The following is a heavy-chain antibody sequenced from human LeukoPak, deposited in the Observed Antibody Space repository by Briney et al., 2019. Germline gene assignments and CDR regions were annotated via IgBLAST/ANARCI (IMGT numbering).Heavy chain of an antibody. Sequence: GGSLRLSCAASGFTLSTYWMSWVRQAPGKGLEWVANIKQDGSRKYYVDSVKGRFTISRDNAKNSLYLQMNSLRAEDTAVYYCASLEVVVAASDLIEAYYMDVWGKGTTVTVSS. CDR1: GFTLSTYW. V-gene: IGHV3-7*01. CDR3: ASLEVVVAASDLIEAYYMDV. J-gene: IGHJ6*03. CDR2: IKQDGSRK. D-gene: IGHD2-15*01.